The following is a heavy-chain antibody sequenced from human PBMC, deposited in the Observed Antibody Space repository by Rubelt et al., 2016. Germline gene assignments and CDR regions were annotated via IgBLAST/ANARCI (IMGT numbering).Heavy chain of an antibody. CDR1: GFTVSSNY. CDR2: IYSGGNP. Sequence: EVQLVESGGGLIQPGGSLRLSCVASGFTVSSNYMSWVRQAPGKGLEWVSVIYSGGNPYYADSVKGRITISRDSSRSTLYLRRNSLRAEDTALYYCARPPPARSGGYVCWGQGTLVTVSS. J-gene: IGHJ4*02. V-gene: IGHV3-53*01. CDR3: ARPPPARSGGYVC. D-gene: IGHD3-22*01.